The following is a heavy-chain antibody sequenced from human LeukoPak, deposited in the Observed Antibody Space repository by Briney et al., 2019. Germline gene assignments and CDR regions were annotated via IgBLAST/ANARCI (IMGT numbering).Heavy chain of an antibody. J-gene: IGHJ4*02. CDR2: ITWNSGRI. CDR1: GFTFDDFA. V-gene: IGHV3-9*01. D-gene: IGHD6-13*01. CDR3: ARGLQQLVIDY. Sequence: AGGSLRLSCAASGFTFDDFAMHWVRQAPGKGLEWVSSITWNSGRIGYADSVKGRFTISRDNARNSLYLQMNSLRDEDTAMYYCARGLQQLVIDYWGQGTLVTVSS.